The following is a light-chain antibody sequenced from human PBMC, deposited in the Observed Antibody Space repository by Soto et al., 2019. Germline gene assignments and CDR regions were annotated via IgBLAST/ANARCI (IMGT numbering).Light chain of an antibody. J-gene: IGLJ2*01. CDR2: DVT. CDR3: SSYTSKNSHVV. CDR1: SNDVDSYNR. Sequence: QSVLTQPPSVSGSPGQSVTISCTGTSNDVDSYNRVSWYQQPPGTAPKLIIYDVTSRPSGVPDRFSGSRSGKTASLTISGLQAEDEADYFCSSYTSKNSHVVFGGGTKLTVL. V-gene: IGLV2-18*02.